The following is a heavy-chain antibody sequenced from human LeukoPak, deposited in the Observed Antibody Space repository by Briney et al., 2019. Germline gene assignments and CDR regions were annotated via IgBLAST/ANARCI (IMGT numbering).Heavy chain of an antibody. J-gene: IGHJ4*02. V-gene: IGHV3-9*01. CDR3: VRDAYCSYTNCYRGFDD. Sequence: GGSLRLSCAASGFTFEDYAMHWVRQAPGKGLEWVSGISWKSDRIVYADSVKGRFTIPRDNAKNSLYLQMSSLGPEDTAFYYCVRDAYCSYTNCYRGFDDWGQGTLVTVSS. D-gene: IGHD2-2*02. CDR1: GFTFEDYA. CDR2: ISWKSDRI.